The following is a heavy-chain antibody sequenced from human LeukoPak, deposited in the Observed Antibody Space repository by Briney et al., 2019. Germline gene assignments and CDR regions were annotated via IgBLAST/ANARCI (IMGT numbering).Heavy chain of an antibody. V-gene: IGHV3-53*01. CDR3: ARDPAAGRLRD. D-gene: IGHD1-14*01. Sequence: GGSLRLSCAAPGFTVSRTFMSWVRQAPGKRLEWVSFINDDGTTTYYADSVKGRFTISRDSSQNTLYLQMNSLRAEDTALYYCARDPAAGRLRDWGQGSLVTVSS. J-gene: IGHJ4*02. CDR2: INDDGTTT. CDR1: GFTVSRTF.